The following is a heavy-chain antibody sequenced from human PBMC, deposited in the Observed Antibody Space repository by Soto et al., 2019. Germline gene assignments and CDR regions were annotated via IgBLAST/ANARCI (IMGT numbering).Heavy chain of an antibody. D-gene: IGHD2-2*01. J-gene: IGHJ5*02. V-gene: IGHV1-3*01. CDR2: INAGNGNT. Sequence: ASVKVSCKASGYTFTSYAMHWVRQAPGQRLEWMGWINAGNGNTKYSQKFQGRVTITRDTSASTAYMELSSLRSEDTAVYYCARDGVMVPAAMRSYNWFDPWGQGTLVTVS. CDR1: GYTFTSYA. CDR3: ARDGVMVPAAMRSYNWFDP.